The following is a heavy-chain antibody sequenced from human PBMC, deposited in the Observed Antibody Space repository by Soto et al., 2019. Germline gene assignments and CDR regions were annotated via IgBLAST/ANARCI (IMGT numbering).Heavy chain of an antibody. J-gene: IGHJ6*02. CDR2: IHHSGTT. D-gene: IGHD3-10*01. CDR3: ARAGDTMVRGVIIMNYYGMDV. V-gene: IGHV4-38-2*01. Sequence: ASETLSLTCAVSGYSISSGYCWGWIRQPPGKGLEWIGNIHHSGTTYYNPSLKSRVTISIDRSKNQFSLKLISVTAADTAVYYCARAGDTMVRGVIIMNYYGMDVWGQGTTVTVSS. CDR1: GYSISSGYC.